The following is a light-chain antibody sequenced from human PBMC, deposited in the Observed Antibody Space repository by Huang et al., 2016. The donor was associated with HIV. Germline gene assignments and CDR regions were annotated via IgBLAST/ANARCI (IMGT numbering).Light chain of an antibody. J-gene: IGKJ1*01. Sequence: DIQMTQSPSSLSASVGDRVTIPCRASQKPGKAPKSLIYAASSLQSGVPSKFSGSGSGTDFTLTISSLQPEDFATYYCQQYNSYPRTFGQGTKVEIK. CDR3: QQYNSYPRT. CDR2: AAS. V-gene: IGKV1-16*02. CDR1: Q.